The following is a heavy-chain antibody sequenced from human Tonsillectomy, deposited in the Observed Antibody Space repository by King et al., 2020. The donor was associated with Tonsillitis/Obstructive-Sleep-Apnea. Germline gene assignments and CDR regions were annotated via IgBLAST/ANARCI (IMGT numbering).Heavy chain of an antibody. CDR1: GGTFSSYA. J-gene: IGHJ6*03. D-gene: IGHD6-6*01. CDR2: IIPIFGTA. CDR3: ARGLVEGSSSHYYYYYMDV. V-gene: IGHV1-69*01. Sequence: QLVQSGAEVKKPGSSVKVSCKASGGTFSSYAISWVRQAPGQGLEWMGGIIPIFGTANYAQKFQGRVTITADESTSTAYMELSSLRSEDTAVYYCARGLVEGSSSHYYYYYMDVWGKGTTVTVSS.